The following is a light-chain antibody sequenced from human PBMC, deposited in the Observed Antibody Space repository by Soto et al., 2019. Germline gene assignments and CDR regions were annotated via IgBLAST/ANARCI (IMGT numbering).Light chain of an antibody. CDR1: QGIRND. CDR2: AAS. Sequence: DLQMTQSPSTLSSSVGDRVTITCRASQGIRNDLAWYQQKPGKAPKRLIYAASSLQSGVPSRFSGSGSGTEFTLKISSLHPEDFATYFCLQHNSYIGTWTCGQGTKVDIK. CDR3: LQHNSYIGTWT. V-gene: IGKV1-17*01. J-gene: IGKJ1*01.